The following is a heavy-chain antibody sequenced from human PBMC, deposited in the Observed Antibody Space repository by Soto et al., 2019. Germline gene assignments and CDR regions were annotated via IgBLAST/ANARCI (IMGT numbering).Heavy chain of an antibody. D-gene: IGHD2-8*01. J-gene: IGHJ6*02. CDR1: GYSFTDYH. CDR2: INPKSGGT. V-gene: IGHV1-2*04. Sequence: ASVKVSCKASGYSFTDYHIHWVRQAPGQGLEWLGRINPKSGGTSTAQKFQGWVTMTTDTSISTASMELTRLTSDDTAIYYCARGDSTDCSNGVCSFFYNHDMDVWGQGTTVTAP. CDR3: ARGDSTDCSNGVCSFFYNHDMDV.